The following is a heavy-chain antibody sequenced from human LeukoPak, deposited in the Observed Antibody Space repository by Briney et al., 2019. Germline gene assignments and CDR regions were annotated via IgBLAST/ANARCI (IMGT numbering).Heavy chain of an antibody. Sequence: SGGSLRLSCEGSGFRFSGYWMHWVRQAPGKGLVWVSRISPTGSTTSYADSVKGRFTVSRDNAKNTLYLQVNNLRAEDTAVYYCARGPNSNWSGLDFWGQGTLLTVSS. CDR3: ARGPNSNWSGLDF. J-gene: IGHJ4*02. CDR1: GFRFSGYW. V-gene: IGHV3-74*01. CDR2: ISPTGSTT. D-gene: IGHD6-6*01.